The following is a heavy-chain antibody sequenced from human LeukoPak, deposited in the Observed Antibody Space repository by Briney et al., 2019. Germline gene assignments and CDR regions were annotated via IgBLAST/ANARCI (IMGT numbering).Heavy chain of an antibody. J-gene: IGHJ5*02. CDR2: ISYDGSNK. D-gene: IGHD2-15*01. CDR3: ARDPYCSGGSCVERFDP. Sequence: GRSLRLSCAASGFTCSSYGMHWVRQAPGKGLEWVAVISYDGSNKYYADSVKGRFTISRDNSKNTLYLQMNSLRAEDTAVYYCARDPYCSGGSCVERFDPWGQGTLVTVSS. V-gene: IGHV3-30*03. CDR1: GFTCSSYG.